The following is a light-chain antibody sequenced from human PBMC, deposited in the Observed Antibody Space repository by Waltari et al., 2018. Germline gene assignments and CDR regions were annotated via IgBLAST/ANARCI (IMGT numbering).Light chain of an antibody. V-gene: IGKV2-30*01. CDR3: MQGTHWPPT. Sequence: EVVMTQSPLSLPVTLGQPASISCRSSQSLVYSDGNTYLNWFQQRPGQSPRRLIYKVSNRDSVVPDRFSGSGSGTDFTLKISRVEAEDVGVYYCMQGTHWPPTFGQGTKVEIK. CDR2: KVS. CDR1: QSLVYSDGNTY. J-gene: IGKJ1*01.